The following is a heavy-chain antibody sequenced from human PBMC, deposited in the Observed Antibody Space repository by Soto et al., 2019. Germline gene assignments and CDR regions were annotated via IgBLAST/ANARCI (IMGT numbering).Heavy chain of an antibody. V-gene: IGHV3-21*01. CDR1: GFTFSSYS. J-gene: IGHJ6*02. D-gene: IGHD6-19*01. Sequence: AVGSLRLSCAASGFTFSSYSMNWVRQAPGKGLEWVSSISSSSSYIYYADSVKGRFTISRDNAKNSLYLQMNSLRAEDTAVYYCARDFDDSRYSSGWYYYYGMDVWGQGTTVTVSS. CDR3: ARDFDDSRYSSGWYYYYGMDV. CDR2: ISSSSSYI.